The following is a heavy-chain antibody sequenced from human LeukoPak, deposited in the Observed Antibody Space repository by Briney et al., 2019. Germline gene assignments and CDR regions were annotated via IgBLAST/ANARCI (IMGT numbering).Heavy chain of an antibody. CDR2: ISYDGSNK. D-gene: IGHD3-16*01. CDR1: GFTFSSYA. CDR3: ARDWGEPYSPQWSHAFDI. Sequence: GGSLRLSCAASGFTFSSYAMHWVRQAPGKGLEWVAVISYDGSNKYYADSVKGRFTISRDNSKNTLYLQMNSLRAEDTAAYYCARDWGEPYSPQWSHAFDIWGQGTMVTVSS. V-gene: IGHV3-30-3*01. J-gene: IGHJ3*02.